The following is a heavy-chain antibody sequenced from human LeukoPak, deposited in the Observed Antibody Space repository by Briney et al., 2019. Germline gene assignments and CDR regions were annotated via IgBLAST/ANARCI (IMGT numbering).Heavy chain of an antibody. V-gene: IGHV4-4*02. Sequence: SGTLSLTCAVSGGSISSSNWWSWGRQPRQKGLEWIGKNYHSGSTNYNPPLRSRITIAVDTNKNQFSLKRSSVTAAATAVYYCARHVRLGIAAGGTGGWLDPRGQGTLVTVSS. J-gene: IGHJ5*02. D-gene: IGHD6-13*01. CDR3: ARHVRLGIAAGGTGGWLDP. CDR1: GGSISSSNW. CDR2: NYHSGST.